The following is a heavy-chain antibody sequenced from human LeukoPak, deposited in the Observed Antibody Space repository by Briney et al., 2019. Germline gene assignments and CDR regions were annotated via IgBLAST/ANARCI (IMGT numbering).Heavy chain of an antibody. Sequence: GGSLRLSCAASGFTFSSFEMNWVRQAPGKGLEWVSYISSSGSTIYYADSVKGRFTISRDNAKNSLYLQMNSLRAEDTAIYYCARETPGATSYYFDYWGQGTLVTVSS. J-gene: IGHJ4*02. CDR2: ISSSGSTI. V-gene: IGHV3-48*03. CDR3: ARETPGATSYYFDY. D-gene: IGHD1-26*01. CDR1: GFTFSSFE.